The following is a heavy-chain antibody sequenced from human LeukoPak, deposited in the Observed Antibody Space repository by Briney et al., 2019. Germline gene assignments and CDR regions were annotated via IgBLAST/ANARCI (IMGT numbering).Heavy chain of an antibody. V-gene: IGHV3-7*01. CDR3: ARDPGIAARPGLWYFDY. D-gene: IGHD6-6*01. CDR1: GFSFSDHW. CDR2: IKKDGSEQ. Sequence: GGSLRLSCVASGFSFSDHWMNWFRHAPGKGLEWEATIKKDGSEQYYVDSVKGRFTISRDNAKNSLYLQINSLRAEDTAVYYCARDPGIAARPGLWYFDYWGQGTLVTVSS. J-gene: IGHJ4*02.